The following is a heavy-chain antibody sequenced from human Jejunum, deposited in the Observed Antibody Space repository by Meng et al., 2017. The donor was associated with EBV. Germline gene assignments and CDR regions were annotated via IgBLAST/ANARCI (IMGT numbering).Heavy chain of an antibody. V-gene: IGHV3-23*04. CDR3: AKLTRA. CDR1: VFTFSSSA. CDR2: IGGSGGAT. J-gene: IGHJ5*02. D-gene: IGHD1/OR15-1a*01. Sequence: VQGVGLGGGFVLPGGSLRLPFAASVFTFSSSAMSWVRQAPGKGLEWVSSIGGSGGATYYADSVKGRFTISRDNSKSTLYLQMNSLRAEDTAVYYCAKLTRAWGQGTLVTVSS.